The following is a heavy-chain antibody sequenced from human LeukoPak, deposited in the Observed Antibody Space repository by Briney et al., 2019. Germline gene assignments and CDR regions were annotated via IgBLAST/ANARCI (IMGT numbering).Heavy chain of an antibody. V-gene: IGHV3-21*01. CDR3: ARELDTEEFDY. Sequence: GGSLRLSCAASGFTFSSYSMNWVRQAPGKGLEWVSSISSSSSYIYYADSVKGRFTISRDNANNSLYLQMNSLRAEDTAVYYCARELDTEEFDYWGQGTLVTVSS. CDR2: ISSSSSYI. J-gene: IGHJ4*02. CDR1: GFTFSSYS. D-gene: IGHD1-14*01.